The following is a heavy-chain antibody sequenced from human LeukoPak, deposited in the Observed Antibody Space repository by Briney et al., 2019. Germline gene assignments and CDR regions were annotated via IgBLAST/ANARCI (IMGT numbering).Heavy chain of an antibody. Sequence: SETLSLTCTVSGGSISSYYWSWIRQPAGKGLEWIGRIYTSGSTNYNPSLKSRVTMSVDTSKNQFSLKLSSVTAADTAVYYCARLYSYGFNYYFDYWGQGTLVTVSS. CDR3: ARLYSYGFNYYFDY. CDR1: GGSISSYY. V-gene: IGHV4-4*07. CDR2: IYTSGST. D-gene: IGHD5-18*01. J-gene: IGHJ4*02.